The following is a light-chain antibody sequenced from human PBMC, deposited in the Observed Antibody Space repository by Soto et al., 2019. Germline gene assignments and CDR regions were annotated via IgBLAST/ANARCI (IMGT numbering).Light chain of an antibody. J-gene: IGLJ2*01. CDR1: SSDVGGYNY. V-gene: IGLV2-14*01. CDR2: DVS. Sequence: QSALTQPASVSGSPGQSITISCTGTSSDVGGYNYVSGYQQHPGKAPKLMIYDVSNRPSGVSNRFSGSKSGNTASLTISGLQAEDEADYYCRSYTSSSTVVFGGGTKLTVL. CDR3: RSYTSSSTVV.